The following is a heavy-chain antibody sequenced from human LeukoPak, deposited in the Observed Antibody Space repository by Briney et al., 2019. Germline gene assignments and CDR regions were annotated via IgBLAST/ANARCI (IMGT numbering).Heavy chain of an antibody. J-gene: IGHJ6*03. CDR2: IRYDGSNK. D-gene: IGHD3-22*01. CDR1: GFTFSSYG. CDR3: AKDGSSGYLYYYYYYMDV. Sequence: GGSLRLSCAASGFTFSSYGMSWVRQAPGKGLEWVAFIRYDGSNKYYADSVKGRFTISRDNSKNTLYLQMNSLRAEDTAVYYCAKDGSSGYLYYYYYYMDVWGKGTTVTISS. V-gene: IGHV3-30*02.